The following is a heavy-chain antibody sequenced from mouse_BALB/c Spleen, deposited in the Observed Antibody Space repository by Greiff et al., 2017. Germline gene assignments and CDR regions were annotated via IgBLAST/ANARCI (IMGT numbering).Heavy chain of an antibody. CDR3: ARRGYGSSYDYAMDY. Sequence: VQLKQSGGGLVKPGGSLKLSCAASGFAFSSYDMSWVRQTPEKRLEWVAYISSGGGSTYYPDTVKGRFTISRDNAKNSLYLQMSSLKSEDTAMYYCARRGYGSSYDYAMDYWGQGTSVTVSS. J-gene: IGHJ4*01. CDR2: ISSGGGST. V-gene: IGHV5-12-1*01. CDR1: GFAFSSYD. D-gene: IGHD1-1*01.